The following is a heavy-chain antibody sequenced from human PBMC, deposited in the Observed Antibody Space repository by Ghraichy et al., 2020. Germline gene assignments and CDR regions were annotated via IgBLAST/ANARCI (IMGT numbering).Heavy chain of an antibody. Sequence: SETLSLTCTVSGGSIGGYYWSWIRQPPGKGLEWIAYMYFSGSTNYNPSLKSRVTISIDTSKKQVSLNLSSVTAADTAVYYCARGRGGSGSYYDIWGQGSWSPSSQ. CDR2: MYFSGST. CDR1: GGSIGGYY. CDR3: ARGRGGSGSYYDI. J-gene: IGHJ1*01. D-gene: IGHD3-10*01. V-gene: IGHV4-59*01.